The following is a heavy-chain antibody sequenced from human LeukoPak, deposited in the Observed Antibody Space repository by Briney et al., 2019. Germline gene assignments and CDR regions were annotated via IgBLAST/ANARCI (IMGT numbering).Heavy chain of an antibody. Sequence: GGSLRLSCAASGFTFSSYSMNWVRQAPGKGLEWVSSISSSSSYIYYADSVKGRFTISRDNAKNSLYLQMNSLRAEDTAVYYCARPGGSGSIEDAFDIWGQGTMVTVSS. CDR3: ARPGGSGSIEDAFDI. CDR2: ISSSSSYI. J-gene: IGHJ3*02. D-gene: IGHD3-10*01. CDR1: GFTFSSYS. V-gene: IGHV3-21*01.